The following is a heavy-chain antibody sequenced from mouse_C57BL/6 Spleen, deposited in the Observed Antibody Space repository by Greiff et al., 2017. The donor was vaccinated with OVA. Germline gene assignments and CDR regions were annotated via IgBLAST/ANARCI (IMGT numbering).Heavy chain of an antibody. CDR1: GYTFTSYW. V-gene: IGHV1-52*01. CDR2: IDPSDSET. Sequence: VQLQQPGAELVRPGSSVKLSCKASGYTFTSYWMHWVKQRPIQGLEWIGNIDPSDSETHYNQKFKDKATLTVDKSSSTAYMQLSSLTSEDSAVYYCARHYNNYLYYAMDYWGQGTSVTVSS. CDR3: ARHYNNYLYYAMDY. D-gene: IGHD2-5*01. J-gene: IGHJ4*01.